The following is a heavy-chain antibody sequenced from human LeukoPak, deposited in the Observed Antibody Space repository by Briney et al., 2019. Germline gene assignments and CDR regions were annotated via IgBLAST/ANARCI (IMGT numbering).Heavy chain of an antibody. D-gene: IGHD4-11*01. CDR3: ARGGGTVAPAPWVPFAY. CDR2: IDPNSGGT. J-gene: IGHJ4*02. Sequence: ASVKVSCKASGYTFTGNYMHWVRQAPRQGLEYMGYIDPNSGGTYYIQKFQGRVTMTRDMSINTAYVELSSLTSDDTAVYYCARGGGTVAPAPWVPFAYWGQGTLVTVSS. V-gene: IGHV1-2*02. CDR1: GYTFTGNY.